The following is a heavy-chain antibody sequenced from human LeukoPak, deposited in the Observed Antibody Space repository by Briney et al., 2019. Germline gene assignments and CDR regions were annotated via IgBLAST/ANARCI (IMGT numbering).Heavy chain of an antibody. V-gene: IGHV4-4*07. J-gene: IGHJ3*01. CDR3: GRGFSFGPTIPVVDAFDV. CDR1: GGXISSFF. CDR2: INTSGST. Sequence: SETLSLTCTVSGGXISSFFCSWIRQPAGKGLEWIGRINTSGSTNCNPSLRSRVTMSVDTSKNHFSLNLTSVTAADTAVYYCGRGFSFGPTIPVVDAFDVWGQGTMVTVSS. D-gene: IGHD2-2*02.